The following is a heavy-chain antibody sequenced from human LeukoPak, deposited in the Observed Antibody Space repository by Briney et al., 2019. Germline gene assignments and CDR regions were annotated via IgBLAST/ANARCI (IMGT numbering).Heavy chain of an antibody. J-gene: IGHJ4*02. Sequence: GGSLRLSCAASGFTFSSYAMSWVRQAPGKGLEWVSAISGSGGSTYYADSVKGRFTVSRDNAKNTLYLQMNSVTAEDTAVYYCAKSHTSYSSSWSVSYYFDSWGQGVLVTVSS. D-gene: IGHD6-13*01. CDR3: AKSHTSYSSSWSVSYYFDS. CDR1: GFTFSSYA. V-gene: IGHV3-23*01. CDR2: ISGSGGST.